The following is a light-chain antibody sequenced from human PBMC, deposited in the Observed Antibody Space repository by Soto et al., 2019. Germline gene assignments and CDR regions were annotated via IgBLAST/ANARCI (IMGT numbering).Light chain of an antibody. CDR2: DVS. V-gene: IGLV2-14*01. J-gene: IGLJ2*01. CDR3: NSYTSSSTLL. CDR1: SSDVGGYNY. Sequence: QSALTQPASVSGSPGQSITISCTGTSSDVGGYNYVSWYQQHPGKAPKLMIYDVSNRPSGVSNRLSGSKSGNTASLTISGLQAQDEADYYCNSYTSSSTLLFGGGTQLTVL.